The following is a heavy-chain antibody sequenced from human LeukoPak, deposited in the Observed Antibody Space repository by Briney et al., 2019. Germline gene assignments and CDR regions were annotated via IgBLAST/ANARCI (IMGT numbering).Heavy chain of an antibody. Sequence: PSQTLSLTCTVSGGSISSGDYYWSWIRQPPGKGLEWIGYIYYSGSTYYNPSLKSRVTISVDTSKNQFSLKLSSVTAADTAVYYRARVPSWNDEGPFDYWGQGTLVTVSS. V-gene: IGHV4-30-4*01. CDR2: IYYSGST. D-gene: IGHD1-1*01. J-gene: IGHJ4*02. CDR3: ARVPSWNDEGPFDY. CDR1: GGSISSGDYY.